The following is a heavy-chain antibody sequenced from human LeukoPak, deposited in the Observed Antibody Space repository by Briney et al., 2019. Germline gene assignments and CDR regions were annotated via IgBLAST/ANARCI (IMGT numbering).Heavy chain of an antibody. CDR3: ARRNDFWSGYYAMDV. D-gene: IGHD3-3*01. Sequence: SETLSLACTVSGGSINSYYWSWIRQPPGKGLERIGYIYYSGSTNYNPSLKSRVTISVDMSKNQVSLKLSSVTAADTAVYYCARRNDFWSGYYAMDVWGQGTTVTVSS. CDR1: GGSINSYY. CDR2: IYYSGST. V-gene: IGHV4-59*08. J-gene: IGHJ6*02.